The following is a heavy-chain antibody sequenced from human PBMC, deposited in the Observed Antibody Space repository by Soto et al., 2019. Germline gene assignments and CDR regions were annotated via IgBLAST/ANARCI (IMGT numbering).Heavy chain of an antibody. D-gene: IGHD3-10*01. J-gene: IGHJ4*01. CDR2: VYHSGST. V-gene: IGHV4-4*02. CDR1: GASIGGSGG. Sequence: SETLCARCGVSGASIGGSGGWSWVRQSPGKGLEWIGEVYHSGSTNYNPSFKSRVTISVDKSKNQFSLTLKYVTAADTALYYLAIYNEIENSYGSRAFLDRWAQGTVVTGSS. CDR3: AIYNEIENSYGSRAFLDR.